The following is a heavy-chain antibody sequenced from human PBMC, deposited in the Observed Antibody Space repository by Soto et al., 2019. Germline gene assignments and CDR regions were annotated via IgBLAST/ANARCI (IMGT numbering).Heavy chain of an antibody. D-gene: IGHD6-13*01. J-gene: IGHJ4*02. Sequence: GSLRLSCSASGFTAIINYMSWVRQAPGKGLEWVSLFYAGGSTYYADSVKGRFTISRDNSKNTLYLQMNSLRVDDTAVYYCARGYESSSRSVAYWGQGILVTVSS. CDR3: ARGYESSSRSVAY. CDR2: FYAGGST. CDR1: GFTAIINY. V-gene: IGHV3-53*01.